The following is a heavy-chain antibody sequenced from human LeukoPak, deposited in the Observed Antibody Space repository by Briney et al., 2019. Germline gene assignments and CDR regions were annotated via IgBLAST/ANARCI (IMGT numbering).Heavy chain of an antibody. D-gene: IGHD5-24*01. V-gene: IGHV1-2*02. CDR3: ARDHGDGYNYIDY. CDR2: INPNSGGT. J-gene: IGHJ4*02. Sequence: ASVKVSCKASGYTFTGYYMHWVRQAPGQGLEWMGWINPNSGGTNYAQKFQGRVTMTRDTSISTAYMELSRLRSDDTAVYYCARDHGDGYNYIDYWGQGTLVTASS. CDR1: GYTFTGYY.